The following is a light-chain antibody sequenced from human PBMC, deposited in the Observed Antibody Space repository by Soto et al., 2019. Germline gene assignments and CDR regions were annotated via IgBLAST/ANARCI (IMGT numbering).Light chain of an antibody. V-gene: IGKV3-11*01. CDR2: DAS. CDR3: QQRSNWPPVIT. CDR1: QSFSIY. Sequence: EIVLTQSPATLSLSPGERVTLSCRASQSFSIYLAWYQQKPGQAPRLLIYDASKRATGIPARFSGRGSGTEFTLTISSLEPEDFAVYSCQQRSNWPPVITFGQGTRLEIK. J-gene: IGKJ5*01.